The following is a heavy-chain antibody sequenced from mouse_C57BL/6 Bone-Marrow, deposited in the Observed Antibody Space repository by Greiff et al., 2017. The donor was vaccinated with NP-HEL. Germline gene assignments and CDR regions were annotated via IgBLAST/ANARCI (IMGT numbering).Heavy chain of an antibody. CDR1: GYTFTSYG. V-gene: IGHV1-81*01. CDR3: AREPHYYGSSIAY. CDR2: IYPRSGNT. Sequence: QVQLQQSGAELARPGASVKLSCKASGYTFTSYGISWVKQRTGQGLEWIGEIYPRSGNTYYNEKFKGKATLTADKSSSTAYMELRSLTSEDSAVYICAREPHYYGSSIAYWGQGTLVTVSA. J-gene: IGHJ3*01. D-gene: IGHD1-1*01.